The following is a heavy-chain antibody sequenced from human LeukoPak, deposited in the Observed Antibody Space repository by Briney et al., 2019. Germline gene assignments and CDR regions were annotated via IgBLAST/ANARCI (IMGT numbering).Heavy chain of an antibody. J-gene: IGHJ4*02. CDR1: GFTVSSNY. Sequence: GGSLRLSYAASGFTVSSNYMTWVRQAPGQGLEWVSVIYFGGTTYYADSVKGRFTISRDNSKNTVYLQMNSLRVEATAVYYCARGDGVYVYWGQGTLVTVSS. D-gene: IGHD5/OR15-5a*01. CDR2: IYFGGTT. CDR3: ARGDGVYVY. V-gene: IGHV3-53*01.